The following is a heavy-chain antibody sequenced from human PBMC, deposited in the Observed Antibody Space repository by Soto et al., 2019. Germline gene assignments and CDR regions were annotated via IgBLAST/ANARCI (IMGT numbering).Heavy chain of an antibody. CDR3: AKGDYDFWSGYYLDAFDI. Sequence: GGSLRLSCAASGLTFSSYGMHWVRQAPGKGLEWVAVISYDGSNKYYADSVKGRFTISRDNSKNTLYLQMNSLRAEDTAVYYCAKGDYDFWSGYYLDAFDIWGQGTMVTVSS. CDR1: GLTFSSYG. D-gene: IGHD3-3*01. V-gene: IGHV3-30*18. CDR2: ISYDGSNK. J-gene: IGHJ3*02.